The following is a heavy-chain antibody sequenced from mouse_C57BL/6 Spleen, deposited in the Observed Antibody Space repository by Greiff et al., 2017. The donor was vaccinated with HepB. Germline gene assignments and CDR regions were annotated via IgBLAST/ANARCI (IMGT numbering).Heavy chain of an antibody. Sequence: QVTLKVSGPGILQSSQTLSLTCSFSGFSLSTSGMGVSWIRQPSGKGLEWLAHIYWDDDKRYNPSLKSRLTISKDTSRNQVFLKITSVDTADTATYYCARIYYYGSSTYYYAMDYWGQGTSVTVSS. V-gene: IGHV8-12*01. J-gene: IGHJ4*01. D-gene: IGHD1-1*01. CDR1: GFSLSTSGMG. CDR3: ARIYYYGSSTYYYAMDY. CDR2: IYWDDDK.